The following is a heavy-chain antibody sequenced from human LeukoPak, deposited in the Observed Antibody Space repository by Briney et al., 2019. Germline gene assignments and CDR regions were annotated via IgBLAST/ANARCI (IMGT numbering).Heavy chain of an antibody. J-gene: IGHJ4*01. CDR1: CNSISCGVNY. CDR3: TRECGGDDYSFDS. Sequence: TLSLTCTVSCNSISCGVNYYRWIPQPAGKGVGWIGRNYTSGITNYNPAPSSHVTRSEDTSKNQFSVKLSPVTAADTAVYDCTRECGGDDYSFDSSGHRNPVTVSS. CDR2: NYTSGIT. D-gene: IGHD2-21*02. V-gene: IGHV4-61*02.